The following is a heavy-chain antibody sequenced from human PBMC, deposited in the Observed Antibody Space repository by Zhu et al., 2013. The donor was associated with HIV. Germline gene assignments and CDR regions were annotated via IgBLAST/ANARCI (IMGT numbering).Heavy chain of an antibody. V-gene: IGHV3-30*18. CDR1: GFTFSSYG. J-gene: IGHJ4*02. CDR3: AKVRGVVVVTAIFDY. CDR2: ISYDGSNK. D-gene: IGHD2-21*02. Sequence: VQLLESGGGLVQPGGSLRLSCAASGFTFSSYGMHWVRQAPGKGLEWVAVISYDGSNKYNADSVKGRFTISRDNSKNTLYLQMNSLRAEDTAVYYCAKVRGVVVVTAIFDYWAREPWSPSPQ.